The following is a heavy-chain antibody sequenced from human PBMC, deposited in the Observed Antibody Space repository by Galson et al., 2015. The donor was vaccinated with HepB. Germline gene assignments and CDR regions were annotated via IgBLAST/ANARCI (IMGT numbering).Heavy chain of an antibody. CDR3: ARDWSPTDAFDI. CDR1: GFTVSSNY. CDR2: IYSGGST. J-gene: IGHJ3*02. D-gene: IGHD3-3*01. Sequence: SLRLSCAASGFTVSSNYMSWVRQAPGKGLEWVSVIYSGGSTYYADSVKGRFTISRDNSKNTLYLQMNSLRAEDTAVYYCARDWSPTDAFDIWGQGTMVTVSS. V-gene: IGHV3-66*01.